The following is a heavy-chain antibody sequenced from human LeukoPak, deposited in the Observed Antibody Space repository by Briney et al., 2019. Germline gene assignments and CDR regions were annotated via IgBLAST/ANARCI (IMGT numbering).Heavy chain of an antibody. CDR3: ARVYSSGWSLPFEY. Sequence: GGSLRLSCAASGFTFSSYGMHWVRQAPGKGLEWVAFIRYDGSNKYYADSVKGRFTISRDNSKNTLYLQMNSLRAEDTAIYYCARVYSSGWSLPFEYWGQGTLVTVSS. J-gene: IGHJ4*02. CDR2: IRYDGSNK. CDR1: GFTFSSYG. V-gene: IGHV3-30*02. D-gene: IGHD6-19*01.